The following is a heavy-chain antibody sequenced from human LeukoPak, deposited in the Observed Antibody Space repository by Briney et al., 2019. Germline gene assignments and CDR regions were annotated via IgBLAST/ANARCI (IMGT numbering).Heavy chain of an antibody. J-gene: IGHJ4*02. CDR1: GFTFSSYS. V-gene: IGHV3-21*01. Sequence: GGSLRLSCAASGFTFSSYSMNWVRRAPGKGLEWVASITSSSSYIYYADSVKGRFTISRDNAKNSLNLQMNSLRAEDTAVYYCARDPGYCSSTNCHIDYWGQGTLVTVSS. CDR3: ARDPGYCSSTNCHIDY. D-gene: IGHD2-2*02. CDR2: ITSSSSYI.